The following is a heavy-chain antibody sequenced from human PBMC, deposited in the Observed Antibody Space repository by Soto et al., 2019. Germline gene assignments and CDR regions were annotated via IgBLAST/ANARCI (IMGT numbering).Heavy chain of an antibody. J-gene: IGHJ4*02. CDR1: RPPFTGYY. Sequence: VSFTSSRPPFTGYYMYSVRQAPAQGLEWMGWINPNSGGTIYAQKFQGRVTMTRNTSISTAYMELTSLRSDDTAVYYCARGPKDYDDSSGYYTYWGQGTLVT. D-gene: IGHD3-22*01. CDR3: ARGPKDYDDSSGYYTY. V-gene: IGHV1-2*02. CDR2: INPNSGGT.